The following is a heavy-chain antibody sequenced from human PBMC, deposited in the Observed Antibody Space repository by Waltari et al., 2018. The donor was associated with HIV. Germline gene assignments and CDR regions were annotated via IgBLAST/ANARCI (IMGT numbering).Heavy chain of an antibody. J-gene: IGHJ5*02. Sequence: QVHLRESGPALVKPWETISLTCTVSNASINTASHYLAWVRHSPGKGPEWIASIYHSGVAYYSPSFKSRVTISVDKSKNEFYLKLRSVTASDSGVFFCARQDKGGKREELLTSWGPG. D-gene: IGHD1-26*01. CDR2: IYHSGVA. V-gene: IGHV4-39*01. CDR3: ARQDKGGKREELLTS. CDR1: NASINTASHY.